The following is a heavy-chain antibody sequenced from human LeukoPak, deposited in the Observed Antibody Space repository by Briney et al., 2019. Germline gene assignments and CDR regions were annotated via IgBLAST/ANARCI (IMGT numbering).Heavy chain of an antibody. V-gene: IGHV3-11*04. CDR1: GFTFSDYY. D-gene: IGHD5-24*01. Sequence: GGSLRLSCAASGFTFSDYYMRWIRQAPGKGLEWVSYISSSGSTIYYADSVKGRFTISRDNAKNSLYLQMNSLRAEDTAVYYCAFWWLQFPYYYYMDVWGKGTTVTVSS. CDR2: ISSSGSTI. J-gene: IGHJ6*03. CDR3: AFWWLQFPYYYYMDV.